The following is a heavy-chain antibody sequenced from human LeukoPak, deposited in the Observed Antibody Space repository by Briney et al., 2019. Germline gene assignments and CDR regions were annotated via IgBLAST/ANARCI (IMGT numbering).Heavy chain of an antibody. V-gene: IGHV1-2*02. Sequence: ASVKVSCKASGYTFTGYYMHWVRQAPGQGLEWMGWINPNSGGTNYAQKFQGRVTMTRDTSISTAYMELSRLRSDDTAVYYCAXXXXXXXXXXXYRGSTRPFFDYWGQGTLVTVSS. CDR3: AXXXXXXXXXXXYRGSTRPFFDY. CDR1: GYTFTGYY. D-gene: IGHD3-10*01. J-gene: IGHJ4*02. CDR2: INPNSGGT.